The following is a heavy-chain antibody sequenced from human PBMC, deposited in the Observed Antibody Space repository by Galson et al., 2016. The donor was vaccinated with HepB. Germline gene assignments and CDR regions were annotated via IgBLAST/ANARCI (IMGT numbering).Heavy chain of an antibody. D-gene: IGHD2-2*01. CDR1: GHSFTSNI. V-gene: IGHV1-3*04. Sequence: SVKVSCKASGHSFTSNIVHWVRQAPGQRLEWMGWIYTGDGHTRYSQNFQGRLNFISDTSASTAYMELSSLTSEDTAVYYCATDLGTRSWWGWLDPWGQGTLVIVSS. CDR3: ATDLGTRSWWGWLDP. CDR2: IYTGDGHT. J-gene: IGHJ5*02.